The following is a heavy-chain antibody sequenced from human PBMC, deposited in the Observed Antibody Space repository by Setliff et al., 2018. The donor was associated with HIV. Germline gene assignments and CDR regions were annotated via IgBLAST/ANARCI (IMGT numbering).Heavy chain of an antibody. J-gene: IGHJ4*02. CDR2: ISYDGSDK. D-gene: IGHD6-13*01. CDR3: ATLSSNWHLDY. CDR1: GFTFSSYE. Sequence: GGSLRLSCAASGFTFSSYEMNWVRQAPVKGLEWVAVISYDGSDKYYADSVKGRFTISRDNSKNTVYLQMNSLRAEDTAVYYCATLSSNWHLDYWGQGTLVTVSS. V-gene: IGHV3-30*04.